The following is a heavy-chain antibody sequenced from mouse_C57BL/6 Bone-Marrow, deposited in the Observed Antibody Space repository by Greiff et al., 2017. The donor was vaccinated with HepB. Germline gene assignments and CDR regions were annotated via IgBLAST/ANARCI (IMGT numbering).Heavy chain of an antibody. Sequence: QVQLQQSGAELARPGASVKLSCKASGYTFTSYGISWVKQRTGQGLEWIGEIYPRSGNTYYNEKFKGKATLTADESSSTAYMELRSLTSEDSAVYFRARSDGYYAMDYWGQGTSVTVSS. J-gene: IGHJ4*01. CDR1: GYTFTSYG. CDR2: IYPRSGNT. V-gene: IGHV1-81*01. D-gene: IGHD2-3*01. CDR3: ARSDGYYAMDY.